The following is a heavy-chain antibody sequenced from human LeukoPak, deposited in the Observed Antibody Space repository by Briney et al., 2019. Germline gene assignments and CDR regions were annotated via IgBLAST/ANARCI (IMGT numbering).Heavy chain of an antibody. CDR1: GYTFTSYA. Sequence: GASVNVSCKASGYTFTSYAMHWVRQAPGQRLEWMGWINAGNGNTKYSQKFQGRVTITRDTSASTAYMELSSLRSEDTAVYYCARENYYYGMDVWGQGTTVTVSS. J-gene: IGHJ6*02. CDR2: INAGNGNT. CDR3: ARENYYYGMDV. V-gene: IGHV1-3*01.